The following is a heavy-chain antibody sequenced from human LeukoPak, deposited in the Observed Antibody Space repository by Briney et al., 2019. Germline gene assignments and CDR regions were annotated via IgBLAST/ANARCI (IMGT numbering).Heavy chain of an antibody. Sequence: GGSLRLSCTVSGFTVSSNSMSWVRQAPGKGLEWVSFIYSGGNTHNSDSVKGRFTISRDNSKNTLYLQMNSLRAEDTAVYYCARDAGSGVWFGGFDPWGQGTLVTVSS. D-gene: IGHD3-10*01. V-gene: IGHV3-53*01. CDR2: IYSGGNT. J-gene: IGHJ5*02. CDR1: GFTVSSNS. CDR3: ARDAGSGVWFGGFDP.